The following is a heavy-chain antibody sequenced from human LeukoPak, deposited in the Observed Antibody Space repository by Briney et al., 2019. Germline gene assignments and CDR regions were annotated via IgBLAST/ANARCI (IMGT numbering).Heavy chain of an antibody. Sequence: PSETLSLTCTVSGGSISSSSYYWGWIRQPPGKRLEWIGSIYYSGSTYYNPSLKSRVTISVDTSKNQFSLKLSSVTAADTAVYYCARRVVPAAMWSWVRTNFDYWGQGTLVTVSS. CDR3: ARRVVPAAMWSWVRTNFDY. D-gene: IGHD2-2*01. CDR2: IYYSGST. J-gene: IGHJ4*02. V-gene: IGHV4-39*01. CDR1: GGSISSSSYY.